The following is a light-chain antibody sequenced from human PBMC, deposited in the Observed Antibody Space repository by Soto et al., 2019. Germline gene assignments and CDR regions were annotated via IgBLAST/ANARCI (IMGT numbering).Light chain of an antibody. CDR3: QQRSNWPRT. CDR2: DAS. Sequence: EIVLTQSPATLSLSPGERATLSCRASQSVSSYLAWYQQKPGQAPRLLIYDASNRASGIPARFSGSGSGTDFTFTISSLEPADFAVYYCQQRSNWPRTFGQGTKVEVK. V-gene: IGKV3-11*01. CDR1: QSVSSY. J-gene: IGKJ1*01.